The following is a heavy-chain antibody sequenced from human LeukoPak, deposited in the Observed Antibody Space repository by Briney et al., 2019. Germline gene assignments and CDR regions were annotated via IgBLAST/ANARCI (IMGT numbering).Heavy chain of an antibody. D-gene: IGHD2-2*01. V-gene: IGHV3-30*02. CDR3: AKVVVPAARNYYYYYMDV. CDR1: GLTFSSHP. Sequence: GGSLRLSCAASGLTFSSHPMHWVRQAPGKGLEWVAFIRYDGSNKYYADSVKGRFTISRDNSKNTLYLQMNSLRAEDTAVYYCAKVVVPAARNYYYYYMDVWGKGTTVTISS. J-gene: IGHJ6*03. CDR2: IRYDGSNK.